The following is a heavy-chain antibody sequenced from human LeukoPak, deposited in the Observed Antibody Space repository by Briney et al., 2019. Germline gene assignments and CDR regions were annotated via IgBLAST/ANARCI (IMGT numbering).Heavy chain of an antibody. CDR3: ARDKDSSSWSLPFDY. CDR2: IIPIFGTA. Sequence: ASVKVSCKASGGTFSSYAISWVRQAPGQGLEWMGGIIPIFGTANYAQKFQGRVTITADKSTSTAYMELSSLRSEDTAVYYCARDKDSSSWSLPFDYWGQGTLVTVSS. D-gene: IGHD6-13*01. V-gene: IGHV1-69*06. CDR1: GGTFSSYA. J-gene: IGHJ4*02.